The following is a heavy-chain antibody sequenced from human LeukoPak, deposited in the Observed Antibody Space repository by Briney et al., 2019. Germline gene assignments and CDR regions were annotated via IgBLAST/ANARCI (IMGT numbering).Heavy chain of an antibody. CDR1: GFTVSSDY. CDR2: ISSGGST. D-gene: IGHD5-24*01. V-gene: IGHV3-66*01. J-gene: IGHJ4*02. Sequence: GGSLRLSCAASGFTVSSDYMGWVRQAPEKGLEWISLISSGGSTYYADSLKGRFTISRDNSKNTLYLQMNSLRAEDTAVYYCGRVGDGYNDNYWGQGTLVTVSS. CDR3: GRVGDGYNDNY.